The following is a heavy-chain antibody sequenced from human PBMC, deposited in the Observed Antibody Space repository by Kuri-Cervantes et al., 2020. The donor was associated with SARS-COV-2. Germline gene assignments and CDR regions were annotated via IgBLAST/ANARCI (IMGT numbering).Heavy chain of an antibody. Sequence: ESLKISCAVSGYSISSGYYWGWIRQPPGKGLEWIGSIYHSGSTYYNPSLKSRVTISVDTSKNQFSLKLSSVTAADTAVYYCARSFLSSSDAFDVWGQGTMVTVSS. CDR1: GYSISSGYY. J-gene: IGHJ3*01. D-gene: IGHD6-6*01. CDR2: IYHSGST. CDR3: ARSFLSSSDAFDV. V-gene: IGHV4-38-2*01.